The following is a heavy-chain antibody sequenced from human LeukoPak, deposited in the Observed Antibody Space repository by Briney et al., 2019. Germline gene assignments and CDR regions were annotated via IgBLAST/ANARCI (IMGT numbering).Heavy chain of an antibody. Sequence: ASVKLSCMASGYSFICFGFCWVRHAPGQGHGWVGWISAASGSTNNAQKFQDRVTMTTDTSTTTVYMELRSLRSDDTAVYYCAKEQEGTAIGGVFDYWGQGTVVTVSS. D-gene: IGHD2-21*02. CDR2: ISAASGST. CDR1: GYSFICFG. J-gene: IGHJ4*02. V-gene: IGHV1-18*01. CDR3: AKEQEGTAIGGVFDY.